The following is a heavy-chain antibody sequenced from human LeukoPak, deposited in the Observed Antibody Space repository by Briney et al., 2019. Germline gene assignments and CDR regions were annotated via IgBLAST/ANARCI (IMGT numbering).Heavy chain of an antibody. CDR1: GGSFSGYY. J-gene: IGHJ4*02. D-gene: IGHD1-7*01. CDR2: INHSGGT. Sequence: SETLSLTCAVYGGSFSGYYWNWIRQPPGKGLEWIGEINHSGGTNYNPSLKSRVTISIDTSKNQFSLKLSSVTAADTAVYYCARGGQGPGTWGQGTLVTVSS. V-gene: IGHV4-34*01. CDR3: ARGGQGPGT.